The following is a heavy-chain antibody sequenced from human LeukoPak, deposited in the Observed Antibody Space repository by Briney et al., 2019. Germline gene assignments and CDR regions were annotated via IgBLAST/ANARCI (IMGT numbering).Heavy chain of an antibody. J-gene: IGHJ4*02. Sequence: PGGSLRLSCAASGFTFSSHWMHWVRQAPGKGLVWVSRINGDGGSTTYADSVKGRFTISRDNAKNTLYLQMNSLRAEDTAVYYCARDRATAMFDYWAQGTLVTVSS. CDR3: ARDRATAMFDY. D-gene: IGHD5-18*01. CDR1: GFTFSSHW. V-gene: IGHV3-74*01. CDR2: INGDGGST.